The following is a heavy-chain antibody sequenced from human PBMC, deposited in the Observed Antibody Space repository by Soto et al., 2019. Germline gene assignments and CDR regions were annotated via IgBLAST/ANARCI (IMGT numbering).Heavy chain of an antibody. Sequence: GGSLRLSCAASGFTFSSYGMHWVRQAPGKGLEWVAVIWYDGSNKYYADSVKGRFTISRDNSKNTLYLQMNSLRAEDTAVYYCARARDGAAGRAAFDIWGQGTMVTVSS. CDR3: ARARDGAAGRAAFDI. V-gene: IGHV3-33*01. CDR1: GFTFSSYG. J-gene: IGHJ3*02. D-gene: IGHD6-13*01. CDR2: IWYDGSNK.